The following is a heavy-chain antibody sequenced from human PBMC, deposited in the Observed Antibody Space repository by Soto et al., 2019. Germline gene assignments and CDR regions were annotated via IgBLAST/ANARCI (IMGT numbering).Heavy chain of an antibody. V-gene: IGHV3-15*01. CDR1: GFTFSNAW. CDR3: TTSHIGVVPPPGYCQH. Sequence: EVQLVESGGGLVKPGGSLRLSCAASGFTFSNAWMSWVRQPPGKGLEWVGRIKSKTDGGTTDYAAPVKGSFTISRDDSKNTLYLQMNSLKPEDTAVDYCTTSHIGVVPPPGYCQHWGQGTLVTVSS. D-gene: IGHD2-21*01. J-gene: IGHJ1*01. CDR2: IKSKTDGGTT.